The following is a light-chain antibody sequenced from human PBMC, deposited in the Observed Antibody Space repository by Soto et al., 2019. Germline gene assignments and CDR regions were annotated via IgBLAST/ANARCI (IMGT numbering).Light chain of an antibody. Sequence: EIVLTQSPGTLSLSPGERATISCRASQSVSSSYLAWYQQKPGQAPRLLIYGASSRATGIPDRFSGSGSGTDFTLSTSRLEPEDFAVYYCQQYGSSPLTFGGGTKVEIK. J-gene: IGKJ4*01. V-gene: IGKV3-20*01. CDR2: GAS. CDR3: QQYGSSPLT. CDR1: QSVSSSY.